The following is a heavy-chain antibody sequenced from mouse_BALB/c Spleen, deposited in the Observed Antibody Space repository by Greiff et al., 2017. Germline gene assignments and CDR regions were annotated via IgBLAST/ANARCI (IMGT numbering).Heavy chain of an antibody. CDR1: GFTFSDYG. V-gene: IGHV5-15*02. CDR3: ARVEKGFAY. Sequence: EVKVVESGGGLVQPGGSRKLSCAASGFTFSDYGMAWVRQAPGKGPEWVAFISNLAYSIYYADTVTGRFTISRENAKNTLYLEMSSLRSEDTAMYYCARVEKGFAYWGQGTLVTVSA. CDR2: ISNLAYSI. J-gene: IGHJ3*01.